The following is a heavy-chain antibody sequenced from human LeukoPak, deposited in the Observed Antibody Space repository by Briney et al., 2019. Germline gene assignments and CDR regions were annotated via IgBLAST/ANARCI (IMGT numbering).Heavy chain of an antibody. CDR2: IYSGGPT. Sequence: PGGSLRLSCAASGFSVNNNYMSWVRQASGKGLEWVSVIYSGGPTHYADSVKGRFTISRDNSKNTLYLQMNSLRAEDTAVYYCAREVFSISMVRGIAFDIWGQGTMVTVSS. J-gene: IGHJ3*02. CDR1: GFSVNNNY. D-gene: IGHD3-10*01. CDR3: AREVFSISMVRGIAFDI. V-gene: IGHV3-53*01.